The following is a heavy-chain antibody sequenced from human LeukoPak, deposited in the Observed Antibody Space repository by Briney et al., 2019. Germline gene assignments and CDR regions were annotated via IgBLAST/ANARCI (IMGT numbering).Heavy chain of an antibody. V-gene: IGHV1-2*02. Sequence: ASVKVSCKASGYTFTDYHMHWVRQAPGQGLEWMGWINPNSGDTNYAQKFQGRVTMTRDTSISTAYMDLSRLRSDDTAVYFCARGPLYNYNCFDYWGQGTLVTVSS. CDR3: ARGPLYNYNCFDY. D-gene: IGHD1-20*01. CDR1: GYTFTDYH. CDR2: INPNSGDT. J-gene: IGHJ4*02.